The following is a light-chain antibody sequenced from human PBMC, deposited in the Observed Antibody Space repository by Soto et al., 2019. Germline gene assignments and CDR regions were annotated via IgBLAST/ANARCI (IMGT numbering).Light chain of an antibody. V-gene: IGKV1-5*01. CDR3: QQYNSYPIT. CDR1: QSISSW. Sequence: DIQMTQSPSPLSASVGDRVTITCRASQSISSWLAWYQQKPGKAPKLLIYDASSLESGVPSRFSGSGSGTEFTLTISSLQPDDFATYYCQQYNSYPITFGQGTRLEI. J-gene: IGKJ5*01. CDR2: DAS.